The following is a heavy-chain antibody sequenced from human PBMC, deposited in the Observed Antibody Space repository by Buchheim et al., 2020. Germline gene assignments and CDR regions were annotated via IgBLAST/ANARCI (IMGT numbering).Heavy chain of an antibody. Sequence: QLQLQESGPGLVKPSETLSLTCTVSGGSISSSSYYWGWIRQPPGKGLAWIGNIYYSGSTYYNPSLNSRVTISVDTSKNQFSLKLSSVTAADTAVYYCARAYYDSSGFTFGHWGQGT. CDR1: GGSISSSSYY. J-gene: IGHJ4*02. D-gene: IGHD3-22*01. CDR2: IYYSGST. CDR3: ARAYYDSSGFTFGH. V-gene: IGHV4-39*01.